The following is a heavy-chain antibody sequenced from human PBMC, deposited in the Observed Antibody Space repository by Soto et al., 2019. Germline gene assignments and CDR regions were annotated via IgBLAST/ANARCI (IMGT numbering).Heavy chain of an antibody. V-gene: IGHV1-69*01. CDR2: IIPIFGTA. J-gene: IGHJ6*02. CDR1: GGTFSSYA. Sequence: QVQLVQSGAEVKKPGSSVKVSCKASGGTFSSYAISWVRQAPGQGLEWMGGIIPIFGTANYAQKFQGRVKITADESTSTAYMELSSLRSEDTAVYYCARGPDIVATIQYYYYGMDVWGQGTTVTVSS. CDR3: ARGPDIVATIQYYYYGMDV. D-gene: IGHD5-12*01.